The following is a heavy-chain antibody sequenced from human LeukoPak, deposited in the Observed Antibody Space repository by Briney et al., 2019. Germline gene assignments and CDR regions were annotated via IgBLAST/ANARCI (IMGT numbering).Heavy chain of an antibody. CDR1: GFTFSSYA. J-gene: IGHJ3*02. V-gene: IGHV3-30*04. D-gene: IGHD2-15*01. CDR2: ISYDGSSK. CDR3: ARDIYCSGGSCYSGAFDI. Sequence: GGSPRLSCAASGFTFSSYAMHWVRQAPGKGLEWVAVISYDGSSKYYADSVKGRFTISRDNSKNTLYLQMNSLRAEDTAVYYCARDIYCSGGSCYSGAFDIWGQGTMVTVSS.